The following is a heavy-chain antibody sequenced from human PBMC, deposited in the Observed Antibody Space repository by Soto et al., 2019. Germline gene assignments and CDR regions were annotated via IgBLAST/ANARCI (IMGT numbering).Heavy chain of an antibody. CDR2: IYPGDSDT. Sequence: ESLKISWKASGYSFSTHWIGWVRQMPGKGLEWMGIIYPGDSDTRYSPSFQGQVTISADKSISTAYLQWSSLKASDTAMYYCARHMKISERQNYCDYWGQGSQVTVSS. CDR3: ARHMKISERQNYCDY. D-gene: IGHD3-16*01. J-gene: IGHJ4*02. CDR1: GYSFSTHW. V-gene: IGHV5-51*01.